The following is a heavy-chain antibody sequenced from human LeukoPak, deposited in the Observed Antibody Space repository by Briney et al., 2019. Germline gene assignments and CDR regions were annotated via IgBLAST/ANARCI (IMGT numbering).Heavy chain of an antibody. CDR2: ISWNSDSI. D-gene: IGHD6-13*01. CDR1: GFTFDDYA. CDR3: AKSAGIAAPFDY. Sequence: PGGSLRLSCAASGFTFDDYAMHWVRQAPGKGLEWVSRISWNSDSIVYADSVKGRFTISRDNAKNSLYLQMNSLRAEDMALYYCAKSAGIAAPFDYWGQGTLVTVSS. J-gene: IGHJ4*02. V-gene: IGHV3-9*03.